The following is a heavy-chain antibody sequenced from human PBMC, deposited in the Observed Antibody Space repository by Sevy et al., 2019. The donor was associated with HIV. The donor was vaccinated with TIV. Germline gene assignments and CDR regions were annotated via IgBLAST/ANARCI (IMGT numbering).Heavy chain of an antibody. CDR1: GGSISNYY. CDR3: ARGDGIYFDGSVYYPDGAFDI. V-gene: IGHV4-59*01. Sequence: ETLSLTCTVSGGSISNYYWSWIRQPPGKGLEWIANIYDSGSTNYNPSPKSRVTISVDTSKNQFSLKLRSVTAADTAVYYCARGDGIYFDGSVYYPDGAFDIWGQGTMVTVSS. D-gene: IGHD3-22*01. J-gene: IGHJ3*02. CDR2: IYDSGST.